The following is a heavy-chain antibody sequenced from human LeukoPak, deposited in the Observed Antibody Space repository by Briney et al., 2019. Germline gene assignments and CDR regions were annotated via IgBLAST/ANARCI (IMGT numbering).Heavy chain of an antibody. CDR3: ATLDTAIN. D-gene: IGHD5-18*01. Sequence: SESLSLTCTVSGGSISSSSYYWGWIRQPPGKGLEWNGSIYYSGSTYYNPSLKSRVTISVDTSKNQFSLKLSSVTAADTAVYYCATLDTAINWGQGTLVTVSS. V-gene: IGHV4-39*01. J-gene: IGHJ4*02. CDR2: IYYSGST. CDR1: GGSISSSSYY.